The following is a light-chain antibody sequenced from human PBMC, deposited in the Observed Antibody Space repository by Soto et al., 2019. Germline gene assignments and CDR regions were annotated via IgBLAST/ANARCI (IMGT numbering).Light chain of an antibody. Sequence: QSALTQPPSASGSLGQSVTITCTGTSSDVGGYDYVSWYQQHPGKAPKFIIYEVSKRPSGVPDRFSGSKSGHTASLTVSGLQAEDEADYHCSSYAGNKVVFGGVTKVTVL. CDR2: EVS. V-gene: IGLV2-8*01. CDR1: SSDVGGYDY. CDR3: SSYAGNKVV. J-gene: IGLJ2*01.